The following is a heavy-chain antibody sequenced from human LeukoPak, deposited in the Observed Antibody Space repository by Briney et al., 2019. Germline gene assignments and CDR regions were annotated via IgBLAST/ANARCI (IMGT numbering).Heavy chain of an antibody. V-gene: IGHV3-23*01. CDR3: AKRGVVIRVILVGFHKEAYYFDS. CDR2: ISDRGGRT. CDR1: GITLSNYG. Sequence: GGSLRLSCAVSGITLSNYGMSWVRQAPGKGLEGVGGISDRGGRTNHADSVKGRFNLTSDNPKNTLYLQMTSLRAEDTAVYFCAKRGVVIRVILVGFHKEAYYFDSWGQGALVTVSS. J-gene: IGHJ4*02. D-gene: IGHD3-22*01.